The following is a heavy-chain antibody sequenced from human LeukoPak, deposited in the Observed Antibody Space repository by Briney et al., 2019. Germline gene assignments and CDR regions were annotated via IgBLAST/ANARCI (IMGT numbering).Heavy chain of an antibody. D-gene: IGHD6-13*01. V-gene: IGHV1-18*01. Sequence: ASVKVSCKASGYTFTSYGISWVRQAPGQGLEWMGWISAYNGNTNYAQKLQGRVTMTTDTSTSTAYTELRSLRSDDTAVYYCAREVRSSSWPYYYYYYYMDVWGKGTTVTVSS. CDR1: GYTFTSYG. CDR3: AREVRSSSWPYYYYYYYMDV. CDR2: ISAYNGNT. J-gene: IGHJ6*03.